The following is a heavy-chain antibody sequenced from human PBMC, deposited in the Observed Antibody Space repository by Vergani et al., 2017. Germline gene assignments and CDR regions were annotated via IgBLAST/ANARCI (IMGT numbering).Heavy chain of an antibody. Sequence: QVQLVQSGAEVKKPGSSVKVSCKASGGTFSSYGISWVRQAPGQGLEWMGWISAYNGNTNYAQKLQGRVTMTTDTSTSTAYMELRSLRSDDTAVYYCAREVAWGSSLPWFDPWGQGTLVTVSS. J-gene: IGHJ5*02. CDR2: ISAYNGNT. CDR3: AREVAWGSSLPWFDP. V-gene: IGHV1-18*01. D-gene: IGHD6-6*01. CDR1: GGTFSSYG.